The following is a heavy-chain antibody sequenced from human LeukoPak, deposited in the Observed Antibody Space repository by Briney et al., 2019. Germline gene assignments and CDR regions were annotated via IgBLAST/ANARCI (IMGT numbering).Heavy chain of an antibody. V-gene: IGHV3-72*01. D-gene: IGHD3-10*01. J-gene: IGHJ6*03. Sequence: GGSLRLSCAASGFTFSDHYMDWVRLAPGKGLEWVGRSRNKVNTYTTEYAASVKGRFTISRDDSKNSLYLQMNSLKTEDTAVYYCARALRITMVRGRTYYMDVWGEGTTVTVSS. CDR3: ARALRITMVRGRTYYMDV. CDR1: GFTFSDHY. CDR2: SRNKVNTYTT.